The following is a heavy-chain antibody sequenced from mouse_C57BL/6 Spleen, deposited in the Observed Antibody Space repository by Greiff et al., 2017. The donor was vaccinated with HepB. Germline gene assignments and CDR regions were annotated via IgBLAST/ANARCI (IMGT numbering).Heavy chain of an antibody. D-gene: IGHD3-2*02. CDR1: GYAFSSYW. V-gene: IGHV1-80*01. J-gene: IGHJ2*01. Sequence: VQLQQSGAELVKPGASVKISCKASGYAFSSYWMNWVKQRPGKGLEWIGQIYPGDGDTNYNGKFKGKATLTAYKSSSTAYMQLSSLTSEDSAVYFCARRGDSSGYDYWGQGTTLTVSS. CDR2: IYPGDGDT. CDR3: ARRGDSSGYDY.